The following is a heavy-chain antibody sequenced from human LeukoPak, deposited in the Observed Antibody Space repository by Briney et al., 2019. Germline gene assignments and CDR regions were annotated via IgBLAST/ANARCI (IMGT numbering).Heavy chain of an antibody. CDR3: ARDHDFAFDN. V-gene: IGHV3-48*01. Sequence: QSGGSLRLSCAASGFTFSSYPMNWVRQAPGKGLEWISHIRDSGTTDYADSVKGRFTISRDNAKNSLYLQLSSLRAEDTAVYYCARDHDFAFDNWGQGTLVTVSS. D-gene: IGHD2-21*02. CDR1: GFTFSSYP. J-gene: IGHJ4*02. CDR2: IRDSGTT.